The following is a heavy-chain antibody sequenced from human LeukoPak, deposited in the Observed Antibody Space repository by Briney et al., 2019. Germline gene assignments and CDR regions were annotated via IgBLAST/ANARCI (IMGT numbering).Heavy chain of an antibody. CDR2: IYHSGST. CDR3: ARDKNYFDY. J-gene: IGHJ4*02. V-gene: IGHV4-38-2*02. Sequence: SETVSLTCTVSGYSISSGYYWGWIRQPPGKGLEWIGSIYHSGSTYYNPSLKSRVTISVDTSKNQFSLKLSSVTAADTAVYYCARDKNYFDYWGQGTLVTVSS. CDR1: GYSISSGYY.